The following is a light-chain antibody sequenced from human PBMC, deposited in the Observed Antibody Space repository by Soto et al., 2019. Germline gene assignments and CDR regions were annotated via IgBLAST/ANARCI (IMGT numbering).Light chain of an antibody. CDR3: QQYYTHPQT. J-gene: IGKJ2*01. CDR2: ATS. V-gene: IGKV1-12*01. CDR1: QGVSNW. Sequence: DIQLTQSPSSVSASVGDRITITCRASQGVSNWLAWYQQKPGRAPNLLIYATSSLHSGVPSRFSGSGSGTDFTLTISSLQSEDFATYYCQQYYTHPQTFGQGTKLDIK.